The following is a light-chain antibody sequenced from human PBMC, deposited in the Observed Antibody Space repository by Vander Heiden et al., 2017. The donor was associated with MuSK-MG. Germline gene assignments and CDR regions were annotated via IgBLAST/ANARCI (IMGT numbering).Light chain of an antibody. CDR1: GSNIGNNY. J-gene: IGLJ2*01. Sequence: QSVLTPRPPASVTPGPRVTISCSGSGSNIGNNYVSWYQQFPGTAPKLLIYDNDQRPSGVPDRFPGSETGTSASLAISRLRSEAEADYYCAAWDDTLSGYVAFGGGTKLTVL. V-gene: IGLV1-47*01. CDR3: AAWDDTLSGYVA. CDR2: DND.